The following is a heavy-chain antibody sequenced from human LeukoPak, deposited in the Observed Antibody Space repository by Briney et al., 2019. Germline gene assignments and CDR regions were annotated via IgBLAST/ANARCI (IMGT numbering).Heavy chain of an antibody. Sequence: SETLSLTCTVSGGSISSYYWSWIRQPPGKGLEWIGHIYYSGSTNYNPSLKSRVTISVDTSKNQFSLKLSSVTAADTAVYYCARRYYDSSGYPHDAFDIWGQGTMVTVSS. CDR1: GGSISSYY. J-gene: IGHJ3*02. CDR2: IYYSGST. CDR3: ARRYYDSSGYPHDAFDI. V-gene: IGHV4-59*08. D-gene: IGHD3-22*01.